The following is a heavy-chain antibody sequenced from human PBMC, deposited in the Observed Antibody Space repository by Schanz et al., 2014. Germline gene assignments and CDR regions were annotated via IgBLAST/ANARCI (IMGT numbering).Heavy chain of an antibody. V-gene: IGHV3-15*01. J-gene: IGHJ3*01. D-gene: IGHD1-1*01. Sequence: VQVVQSGEGLVKPGGSLRLSCATSGLTFTSAWMSWVRQAPGKGLEWVGRIKGKTDGGTADYAAPMKGRFTISRDDSKNTLFLQMNSLETEDTAVYYCTTDNVHFAFHFWSQRTRVTVSS. CDR1: GLTFTSAW. CDR2: IKGKTDGGTA. CDR3: TTDNVHFAFHF.